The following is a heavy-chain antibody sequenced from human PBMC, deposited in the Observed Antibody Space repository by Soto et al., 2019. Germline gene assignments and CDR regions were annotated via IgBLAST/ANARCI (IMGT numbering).Heavy chain of an antibody. CDR3: AREGCSGGSCYFDY. CDR1: GGSISSSSYY. V-gene: IGHV4-39*07. CDR2: IYYSGST. Sequence: ETLSLTCTVSGGSISSSSYYWGWIRQPPGKGLEWIGSIYYSGSTYYNPSLKSRVTISVDTSKNQFSLKLSSVTAADTAVYYCAREGCSGGSCYFDYWGQGTLVTVSS. J-gene: IGHJ4*02. D-gene: IGHD2-15*01.